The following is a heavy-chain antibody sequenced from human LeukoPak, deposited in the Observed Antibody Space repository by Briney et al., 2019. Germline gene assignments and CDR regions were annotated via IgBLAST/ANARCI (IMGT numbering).Heavy chain of an antibody. CDR2: INPNSGGT. CDR3: ARRAYYYDSSGYSNYYYMDV. V-gene: IGHV1-2*02. J-gene: IGHJ6*03. D-gene: IGHD3-22*01. Sequence: GASVKVSCKTSGYTFIGYYMHWVRQAPGQGLEWMGWINPNSGGTNYAQKFQGRVTMTRDTSISTAYMELSRLRSDDTAVYYCARRAYYYDSSGYSNYYYMDVWGKGTTVTVSS. CDR1: GYTFIGYY.